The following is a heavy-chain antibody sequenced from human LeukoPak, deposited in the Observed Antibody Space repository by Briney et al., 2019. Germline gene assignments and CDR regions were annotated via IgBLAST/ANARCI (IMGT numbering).Heavy chain of an antibody. D-gene: IGHD3-10*01. Sequence: PSETLSLTCTVSGGSMNNYYWAWIRQPPGKGLECIGYIYYSGSTNYSPSLKSRVTMSVDTSNNQFSLKLNSVTAADTAVYYCARPGITLIRGVRETHSLDVWGHGTTVTVSS. CDR1: GGSMNNYY. V-gene: IGHV4-59*08. CDR2: IYYSGST. J-gene: IGHJ6*02. CDR3: ARPGITLIRGVRETHSLDV.